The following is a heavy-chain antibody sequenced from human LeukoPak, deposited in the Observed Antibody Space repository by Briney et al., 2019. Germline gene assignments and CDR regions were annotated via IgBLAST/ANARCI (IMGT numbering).Heavy chain of an antibody. J-gene: IGHJ4*02. Sequence: GGSLRLSCAASGFTFSRYWMHWVRQAPGKGLEWVSGISWNSGSIGYADSVKGRFTISRDNAKNSLYLQMNSLRAEDTALYYCAKGLSIAVAGIDYWGQGTLVTVSS. V-gene: IGHV3-9*01. CDR3: AKGLSIAVAGIDY. D-gene: IGHD6-19*01. CDR1: GFTFSRYW. CDR2: ISWNSGSI.